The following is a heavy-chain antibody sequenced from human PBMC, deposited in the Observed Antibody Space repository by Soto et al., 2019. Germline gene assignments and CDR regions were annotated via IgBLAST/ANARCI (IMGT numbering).Heavy chain of an antibody. CDR1: GYTFTSYD. Sequence: EASVKVSCKASGYTFTSYDINWVRQATGQGLEWMGWMNPNSGNTGYAQKFQGRVTMTRNTSISTAYMELSSLRSEDTAVYYCARGHYYGSGSHDAFDIWGQGTMVTVSS. CDR3: ARGHYYGSGSHDAFDI. D-gene: IGHD3-10*01. CDR2: MNPNSGNT. V-gene: IGHV1-8*01. J-gene: IGHJ3*02.